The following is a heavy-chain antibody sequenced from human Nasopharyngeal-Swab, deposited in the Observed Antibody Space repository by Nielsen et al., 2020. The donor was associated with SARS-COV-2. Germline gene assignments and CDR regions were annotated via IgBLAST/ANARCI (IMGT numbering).Heavy chain of an antibody. J-gene: IGHJ6*03. D-gene: IGHD2/OR15-2a*01. CDR2: IYYSGGT. Sequence: WIRQPPGKGLEWIGYIYYSGGTYYNPSLKSRVTISVDTSKNQFSLKLSSVTAADTAVYYCARVFRYYYMDVWGKGTTVTVSS. V-gene: IGHV4-31*02. CDR3: ARVFRYYYMDV.